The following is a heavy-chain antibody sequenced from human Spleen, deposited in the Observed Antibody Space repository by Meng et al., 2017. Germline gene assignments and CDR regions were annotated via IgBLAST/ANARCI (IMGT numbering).Heavy chain of an antibody. D-gene: IGHD2-15*01. Sequence: QVQLQDSGPGLVKPSETLSLTFTVSGGSVSNYFWTWIRQPPGKGLECIGYVYYSGSTNYNPSLKGRVTVSLDTSKNQFSLRLGSVTAADTAVYYCARLKLTPHRMIDYWGQGTLVTVSS. V-gene: IGHV4-59*08. CDR3: ARLKLTPHRMIDY. J-gene: IGHJ4*02. CDR1: GGSVSNYF. CDR2: VYYSGST.